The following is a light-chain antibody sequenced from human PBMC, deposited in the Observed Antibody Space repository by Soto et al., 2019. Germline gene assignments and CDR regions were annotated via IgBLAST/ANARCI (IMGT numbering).Light chain of an antibody. CDR2: SAS. CDR3: QQYHDWPPLT. Sequence: EIVMTQSPATLSVSPGQRVTLSCRASQSISSNLAWYQQKPGLPPRLLFYSASARATGTSARFSASGSGTEFSLTIRSLQSEDVAIYYCQQYHDWPPLTFGGGTKIQIK. J-gene: IGKJ4*01. CDR1: QSISSN. V-gene: IGKV3-15*01.